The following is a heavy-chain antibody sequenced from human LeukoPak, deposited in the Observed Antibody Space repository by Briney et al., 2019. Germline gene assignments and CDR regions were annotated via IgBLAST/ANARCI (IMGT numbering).Heavy chain of an antibody. J-gene: IGHJ5*02. D-gene: IGHD3-22*01. Sequence: GGSLRLSCAAPGFTFSSYAMHWVRQAPGKGLEYVSAISSNGGSTYYANSVKGRFTISRDNSKNTLYLQMGSLRAEDMAVYYCARGVNYYDSSGYYLNWFDPWGQGTLVTVSS. V-gene: IGHV3-64*01. CDR3: ARGVNYYDSSGYYLNWFDP. CDR1: GFTFSSYA. CDR2: ISSNGGST.